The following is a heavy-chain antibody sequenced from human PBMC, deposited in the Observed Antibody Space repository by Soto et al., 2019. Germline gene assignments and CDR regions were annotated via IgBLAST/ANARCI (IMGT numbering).Heavy chain of an antibody. Sequence: SETLSLTCTVSGGSISSYYWTWIRQPPGKGLEWIGYIYYSGSTNYNPSLKSRVTISIDTSKNQFSLKLSSVTAADTAMYYCARHVGGYYYYMDVWGKGTTVTVSS. CDR3: ARHVGGYYYYMDV. CDR1: GGSISSYY. CDR2: IYYSGST. D-gene: IGHD2-15*01. J-gene: IGHJ6*03. V-gene: IGHV4-59*08.